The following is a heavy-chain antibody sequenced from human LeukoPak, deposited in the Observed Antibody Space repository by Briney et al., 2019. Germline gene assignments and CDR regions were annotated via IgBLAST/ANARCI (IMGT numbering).Heavy chain of an antibody. CDR1: GGSFSGSY. Sequence: SETLSLTCAVYGGSFSGSYGSWIRQPPGRGLGWIGVINHSGSTNYNPSLESRVSISVDTTNNHSPLKLSSVTAADTAVYYCARGVEYDSSGYYFDYWGQGTLVTVSS. CDR3: ARGVEYDSSGYYFDY. D-gene: IGHD3-22*01. CDR2: INHSGST. V-gene: IGHV4-34*01. J-gene: IGHJ4*02.